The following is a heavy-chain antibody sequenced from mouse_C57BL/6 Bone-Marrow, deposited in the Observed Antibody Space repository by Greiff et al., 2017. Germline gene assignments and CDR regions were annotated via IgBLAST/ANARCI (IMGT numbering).Heavy chain of an antibody. D-gene: IGHD1-1*01. J-gene: IGHJ4*01. CDR1: GFTFSSYA. V-gene: IGHV5-4*03. Sequence: EVNVVESGGGLVKPGGSLKLSCAASGFTFSSYAMSWVRQTPEKRLEWVATISDGGSYTYYPDNVKGRFTISRDNAKNNLYLQMSHLKSEDTAMYDGARGDYYGSTYYAMDYWGQGTSVTVSS. CDR3: ARGDYYGSTYYAMDY. CDR2: ISDGGSYT.